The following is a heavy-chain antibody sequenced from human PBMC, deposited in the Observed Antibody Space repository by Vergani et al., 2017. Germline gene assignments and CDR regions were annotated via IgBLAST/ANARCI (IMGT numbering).Heavy chain of an antibody. V-gene: IGHV3-21*01. J-gene: IGHJ3*02. CDR2: ISSSSSYI. CDR3: ARSFRYNLNAFDI. CDR1: GFTFSSYS. D-gene: IGHD1-20*01. Sequence: EVQLVESGGGLVKPGGSLRLSCAASGFTFSSYSMNWVRQAPGKGLEWVSSISSSSSYIYYADSVKGRFTISRDNAKNSLYLQMNSLRAEDTAVYYCARSFRYNLNAFDIWGQGTMVTVSS.